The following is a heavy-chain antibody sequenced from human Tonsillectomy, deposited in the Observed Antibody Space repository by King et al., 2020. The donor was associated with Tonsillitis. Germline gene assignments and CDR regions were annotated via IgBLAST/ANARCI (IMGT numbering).Heavy chain of an antibody. J-gene: IGHJ4*02. D-gene: IGHD6-13*01. Sequence: VQLQQWGAGLLKPSETLSLTCAVYGGSFSGYYWSWSRQPPGKGLEWIGEINHSGSTNYNPSLKSRVTISVDTSKNQFSLKLSSVTAADTAVYYCARGSWNFDYWGQGTLVTVSS. V-gene: IGHV4-34*01. CDR2: INHSGST. CDR1: GGSFSGYY. CDR3: ARGSWNFDY.